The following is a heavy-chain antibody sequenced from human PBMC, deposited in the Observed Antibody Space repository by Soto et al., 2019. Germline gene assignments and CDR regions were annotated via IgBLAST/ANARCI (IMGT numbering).Heavy chain of an antibody. V-gene: IGHV1-18*01. CDR1: GYTVTSYG. Sequence: ASVKVSCKASGYTVTSYGISWVRQAPGQGLEWMGWISAYNGNTNYAQKLQGRVTMTTDTSTSTAYMELRSLRSDETAVYYCARDLRRITIFGVVINWFDPWGKGTLVTVSS. J-gene: IGHJ5*02. CDR3: ARDLRRITIFGVVINWFDP. D-gene: IGHD3-3*01. CDR2: ISAYNGNT.